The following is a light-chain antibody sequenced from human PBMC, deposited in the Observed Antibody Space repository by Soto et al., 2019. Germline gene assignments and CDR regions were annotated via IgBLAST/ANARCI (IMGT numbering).Light chain of an antibody. J-gene: IGLJ2*01. Sequence: QSALTQPASVSGSPGQSITISCTGTSSAVGAYDYVSWYQQHPDKAPKLIIYEVRNRPSGVSNRFSGSKSANTASLTISGLQAEDEDDYYCSSYTTSSSVIFGGGTKLTVL. V-gene: IGLV2-14*01. CDR1: SSAVGAYDY. CDR2: EVR. CDR3: SSYTTSSSVI.